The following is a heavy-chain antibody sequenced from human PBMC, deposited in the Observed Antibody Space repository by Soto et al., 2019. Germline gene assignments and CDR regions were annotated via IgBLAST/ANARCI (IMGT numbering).Heavy chain of an antibody. D-gene: IGHD2-2*01. Sequence: GGSLRLSCAASGFTFDDYAMHWVRQAPGKGLEWVSGISWNSGSIGYADSVKGRFTISRDNAKNSLYLQMNSLRAEDTALYYCAKAAPRYCSSTSCYRDYFDYWGQGTLVTVSS. CDR3: AKAAPRYCSSTSCYRDYFDY. CDR1: GFTFDDYA. V-gene: IGHV3-9*01. CDR2: ISWNSGSI. J-gene: IGHJ4*02.